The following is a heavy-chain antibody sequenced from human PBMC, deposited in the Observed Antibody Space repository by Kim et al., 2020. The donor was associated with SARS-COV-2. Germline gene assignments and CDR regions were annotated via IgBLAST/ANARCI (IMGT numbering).Heavy chain of an antibody. Sequence: GGSLRLSCAASGFTFSSYSMNWVRQAPGKGLEWVSSISSSSSYIYYADSVKGRFTISRDNAKNSLYLQMNSLRAEDTAVYYCATPVIRLRSVLGGYYGMDVWGQGTTVTVSS. CDR2: ISSSSSYI. D-gene: IGHD4-17*01. CDR1: GFTFSSYS. CDR3: ATPVIRLRSVLGGYYGMDV. J-gene: IGHJ6*02. V-gene: IGHV3-21*01.